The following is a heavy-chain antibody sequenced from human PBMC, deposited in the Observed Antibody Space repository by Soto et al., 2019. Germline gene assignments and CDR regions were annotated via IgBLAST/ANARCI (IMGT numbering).Heavy chain of an antibody. J-gene: IGHJ4*02. V-gene: IGHV1-3*01. D-gene: IGHD6-13*01. Sequence: ASVKVSCKASGYTFTSYAMHWVRQAPGQRLEWMGWINAGNGNTKYSQKFQGRVTITRDTSASTAYMELSSLRSEDTALYYCAKGQLVRTTTPFYGAGPFDYWGQGTLVTVSS. CDR3: AKGQLVRTTTPFYGAGPFDY. CDR1: GYTFTSYA. CDR2: INAGNGNT.